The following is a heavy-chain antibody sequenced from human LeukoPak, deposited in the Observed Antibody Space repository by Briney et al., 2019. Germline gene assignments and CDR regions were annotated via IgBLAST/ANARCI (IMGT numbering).Heavy chain of an antibody. J-gene: IGHJ4*02. D-gene: IGHD1-26*01. CDR2: INQDGSGK. V-gene: IGHV3-7*05. CDR1: GFTFSSYW. CDR3: ARPEVGAPY. Sequence: GGSLRHSCAASGFTFSSYWMSWVRQAPGKGLEWVANINQDGSGKYYVDSVKGRFTISRDNAKNSLYLQMNTLRAEDTAVYYCARPEVGAPYWGQGTLVTVSS.